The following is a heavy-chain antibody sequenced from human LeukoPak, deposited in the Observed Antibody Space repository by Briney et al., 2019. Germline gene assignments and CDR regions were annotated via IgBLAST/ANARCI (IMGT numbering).Heavy chain of an antibody. CDR2: ISSSSSTI. Sequence: GGSLRLSCAASGFTFSSYSMNWVRQAPGKGLEWVSYISSSSSTIYYADSVKGRFTISRDNAKNSLRLQMNSLRAEDTAVYYCARDYNGDAFDIWGQGTMVTVSS. CDR1: GFTFSSYS. V-gene: IGHV3-48*01. D-gene: IGHD1-14*01. CDR3: ARDYNGDAFDI. J-gene: IGHJ3*02.